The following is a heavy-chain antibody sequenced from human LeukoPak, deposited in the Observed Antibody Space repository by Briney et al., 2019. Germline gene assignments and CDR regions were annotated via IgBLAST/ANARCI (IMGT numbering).Heavy chain of an antibody. Sequence: GGSLRLSCAASGFTFSSYAVSWVRQAPGKGLEWVSAIRGSGGSTYYADSVKGRFTISRDNSKNTLFLQMNSLRAEDTAVYYCAKDTRTNWFDPWGQGTLVTVSS. CDR1: GFTFSSYA. CDR2: IRGSGGST. J-gene: IGHJ5*02. D-gene: IGHD1-14*01. V-gene: IGHV3-23*01. CDR3: AKDTRTNWFDP.